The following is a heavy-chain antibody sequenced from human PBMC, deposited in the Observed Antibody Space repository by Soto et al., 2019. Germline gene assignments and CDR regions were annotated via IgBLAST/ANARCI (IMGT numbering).Heavy chain of an antibody. V-gene: IGHV4-4*02. CDR2: IYHSGST. CDR1: GGSISSSNW. Sequence: SETLSLTCAVSGGSISSSNWWSWVRQPPGKGLEWIGEIYHSGSTNYNPSLKSRVTIPVDKSKNQFSLKLSSVTAADTAVYYCVKSTYYYDSSGYYFTWFDPWGQGTLVTVSS. D-gene: IGHD3-22*01. J-gene: IGHJ5*02. CDR3: VKSTYYYDSSGYYFTWFDP.